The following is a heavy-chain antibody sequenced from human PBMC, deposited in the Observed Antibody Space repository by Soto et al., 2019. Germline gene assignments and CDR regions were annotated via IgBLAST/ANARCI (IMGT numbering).Heavy chain of an antibody. CDR1: GFTFDDYA. D-gene: IGHD1-1*01. CDR3: AKDIGQLEPRDAFDI. Sequence: PGGSLRLSCAASGFTFDDYAMHWVRQAPGKGLEWVSGISWNSGSIGYADSVKGRFTISRDNAKNSLYLQMNSLRAEDTALYYCAKDIGQLEPRDAFDIWGQGTMVTVSS. CDR2: ISWNSGSI. J-gene: IGHJ3*02. V-gene: IGHV3-9*01.